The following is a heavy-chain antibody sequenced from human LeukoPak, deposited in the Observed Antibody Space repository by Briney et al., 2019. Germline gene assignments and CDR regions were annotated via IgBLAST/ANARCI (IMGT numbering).Heavy chain of an antibody. Sequence: ASVKVSCKESGYTFTSYYMHWVRQAPGQGLEWMGIINPSGGSTSYAQKFQGRVTMTRDTSTSTVYMELSSLRSEDTAVYYCARRGLTGARARSNWFDPWGQGTLVTVSS. V-gene: IGHV1-46*01. CDR2: INPSGGST. D-gene: IGHD1-26*01. CDR3: ARRGLTGARARSNWFDP. J-gene: IGHJ5*02. CDR1: GYTFTSYY.